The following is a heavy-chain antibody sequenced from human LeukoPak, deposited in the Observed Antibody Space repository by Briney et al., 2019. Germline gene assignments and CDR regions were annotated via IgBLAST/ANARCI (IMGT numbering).Heavy chain of an antibody. CDR3: AKEGRSGWYSGY. V-gene: IGHV3-30*18. J-gene: IGHJ4*02. Sequence: GGSLRLSCAASGFTFSSYGTHWVRQAPGKGLEWVAVISYDGSNKYYADSVKGRFTISRDNSKNTLYLQMNSLRAEDTAVYYCAKEGRSGWYSGYWGQGTLVTVSS. D-gene: IGHD6-19*01. CDR2: ISYDGSNK. CDR1: GFTFSSYG.